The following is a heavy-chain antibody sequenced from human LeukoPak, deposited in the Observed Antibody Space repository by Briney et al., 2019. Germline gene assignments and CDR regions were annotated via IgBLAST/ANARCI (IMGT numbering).Heavy chain of an antibody. Sequence: GGSLRLSCAASAFTFSSYGMHWVRQAPGKGLEWVAFIRYDGSNKYYADSVKGRFTISRDNSKNTLYLQMNSLRAEDTAGYYCAGRYDSSGYPLHWGQGTLVTVSS. CDR3: AGRYDSSGYPLH. J-gene: IGHJ4*02. CDR1: AFTFSSYG. CDR2: IRYDGSNK. D-gene: IGHD3-22*01. V-gene: IGHV3-30*02.